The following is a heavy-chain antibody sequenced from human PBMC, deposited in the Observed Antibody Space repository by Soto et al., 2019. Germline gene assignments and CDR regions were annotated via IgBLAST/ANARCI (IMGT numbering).Heavy chain of an antibody. J-gene: IGHJ4*02. CDR3: ARCNGSGYRAFDY. CDR1: GDTFTFYS. Sequence: QVQLVQSGAEVKRPGSSVKVSCKASGDTFTFYSINWVRQAPGLGLEWMGRINPILSMTNYAQRFQGRVTMTADKSTSTAYMELCSLRSEDTAICYCARCNGSGYRAFDYWGQGALVTVSS. D-gene: IGHD3-10*01. V-gene: IGHV1-69*02. CDR2: INPILSMT.